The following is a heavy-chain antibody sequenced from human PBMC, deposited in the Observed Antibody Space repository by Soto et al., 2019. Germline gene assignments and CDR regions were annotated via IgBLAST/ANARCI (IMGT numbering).Heavy chain of an antibody. V-gene: IGHV4-34*01. D-gene: IGHD3-3*01. Sequence: SETLSLTCAVYGGSFSGYYWSWIRQPPGKGLEWIGEINHSGSTNYNPSLKSRVTISVDTSKNQFSLKLSSVTAADTAVYYCARAGTRLRFLEWLSERSNWFDPWGQGTLVTVSS. CDR2: INHSGST. CDR1: GGSFSGYY. J-gene: IGHJ5*02. CDR3: ARAGTRLRFLEWLSERSNWFDP.